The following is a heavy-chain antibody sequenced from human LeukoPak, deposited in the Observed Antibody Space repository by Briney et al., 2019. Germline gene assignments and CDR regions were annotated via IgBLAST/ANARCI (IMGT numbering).Heavy chain of an antibody. D-gene: IGHD2-8*01. J-gene: IGHJ3*02. V-gene: IGHV3-23*01. CDR3: ARDIVLMVYAPGAFDI. CDR1: GFTFSSYA. Sequence: PGESLRLSCAASGFTFSSYAMSWVRQAPGKGLEWVSAISGSGGSTYYADSVKGRFTISRDNSKNTLYLQMNSLRAEDTAVYYCARDIVLMVYAPGAFDIWGQGTMVTVSS. CDR2: ISGSGGST.